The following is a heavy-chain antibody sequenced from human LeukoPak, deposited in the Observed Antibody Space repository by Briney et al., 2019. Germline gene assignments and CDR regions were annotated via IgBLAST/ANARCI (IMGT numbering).Heavy chain of an antibody. J-gene: IGHJ6*03. CDR2: IVVGSGNT. CDR3: AAGVAAAGTVPIYYYYMDV. V-gene: IGHV1-58*02. D-gene: IGHD6-13*01. Sequence: SVKVSCKASGFTFTSSARQWVRQARGQRLEWIGWIVVGSGNTNYAQKFQERVTITRDMSTSTAYMELSSLRSEDTAVYYCAAGVAAAGTVPIYYYYMDVWGKGTTVSVSS. CDR1: GFTFTSSA.